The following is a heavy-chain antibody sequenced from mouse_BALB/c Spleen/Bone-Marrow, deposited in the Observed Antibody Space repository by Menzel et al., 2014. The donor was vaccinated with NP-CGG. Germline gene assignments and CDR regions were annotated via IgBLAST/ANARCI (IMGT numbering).Heavy chain of an antibody. CDR1: GYTFTSYW. J-gene: IGHJ2*01. CDR3: ARRTTTVVATDY. CDR2: INPSNGRT. V-gene: IGHV1S81*02. Sequence: QVTLKVSGAELVKPGASVKLSCKASGYTFTSYWMHWVKQRPGQGLEWIGEINPSNGRTNYNEKFKSKATLTVDKSSSTAYMQLSSLTSEDSAVYYCARRTTTVVATDYWGQGTTLTVSS. D-gene: IGHD1-1*01.